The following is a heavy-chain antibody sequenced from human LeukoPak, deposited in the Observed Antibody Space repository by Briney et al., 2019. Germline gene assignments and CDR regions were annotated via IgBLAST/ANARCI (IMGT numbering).Heavy chain of an antibody. Sequence: GGSLRLSCAASGFTVSSNYMSWVRQAPGKGLEWVSVIYSGGSTYYADSVKGRFTISRDNVQNSLDLQMNSLRAEDTAVYYCARWVCSSTSCYYFDYWGQGTLVVVSS. J-gene: IGHJ4*02. CDR1: GFTVSSNY. CDR2: IYSGGST. CDR3: ARWVCSSTSCYYFDY. V-gene: IGHV3-53*01. D-gene: IGHD2-2*01.